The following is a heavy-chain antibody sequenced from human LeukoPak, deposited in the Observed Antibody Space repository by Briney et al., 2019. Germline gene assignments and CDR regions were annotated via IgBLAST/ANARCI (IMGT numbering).Heavy chain of an antibody. J-gene: IGHJ4*02. V-gene: IGHV4-59*08. Sequence: SETLSLTCTVSGGSISSYYWSWIRQPPGKGLEWIGYIYYSGSTNYNPSLKSRVTISVDTSKNQFSPKLSSVTAADTAVYYCARTYYDFWSGYYSYYFDYWGQGTLVTVSS. CDR3: ARTYYDFWSGYYSYYFDY. CDR2: IYYSGST. CDR1: GGSISSYY. D-gene: IGHD3-3*01.